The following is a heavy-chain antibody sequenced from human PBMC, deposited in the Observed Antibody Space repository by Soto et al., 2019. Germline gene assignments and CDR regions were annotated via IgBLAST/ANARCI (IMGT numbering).Heavy chain of an antibody. D-gene: IGHD3-22*01. J-gene: IGHJ4*02. V-gene: IGHV5-10-1*01. CDR2: IDPSDSQT. CDR3: ARQIYDSDTGPNFQYYFDS. CDR1: GYSFAGYC. Sequence: GESLKISCKGSGYSFAGYCITWVRQKPGKGLEWMGRIDPSDSQTYYSPSFRGHVTISVTKSITTVFLQWSSLRASDTAMYYCARQIYDSDTGPNFQYYFDSWGQGTPVTVSS.